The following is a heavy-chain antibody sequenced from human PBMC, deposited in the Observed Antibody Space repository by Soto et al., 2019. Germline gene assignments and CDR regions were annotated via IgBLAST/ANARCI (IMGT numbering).Heavy chain of an antibody. CDR2: IIPIFGTA. CDR3: ARYSVRQLERRAFDI. J-gene: IGHJ3*02. V-gene: IGHV1-69*13. D-gene: IGHD1-1*01. Sequence: AASVKVSCKASGGTFSSYAISWVRQAPGQGLEWMGGIIPIFGTANYAQKFQGRVTITADESTSTAYMELSSLRSEDTAVYYCARYSVRQLERRAFDIWGQGTMVTVSS. CDR1: GGTFSSYA.